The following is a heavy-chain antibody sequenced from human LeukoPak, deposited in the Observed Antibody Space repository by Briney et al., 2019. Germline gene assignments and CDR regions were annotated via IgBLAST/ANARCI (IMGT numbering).Heavy chain of an antibody. CDR3: AKEVYGSDYGYYYYYGMDV. V-gene: IGHV3-30*18. D-gene: IGHD3-10*01. CDR1: GFTFSSYG. Sequence: GRSLTLSCAASGFTFSSYGMHWVRQAPGKGLEWVAVITYDGSNKYYADSVKGRFTISRDNSKNTLYLQMNSLRAEDTAVYYCAKEVYGSDYGYYYYYGMDVWGQGTTVTVSS. J-gene: IGHJ6*02. CDR2: ITYDGSNK.